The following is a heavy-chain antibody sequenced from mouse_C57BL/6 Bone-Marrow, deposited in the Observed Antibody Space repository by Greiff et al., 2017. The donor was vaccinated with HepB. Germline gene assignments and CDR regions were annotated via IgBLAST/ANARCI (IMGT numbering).Heavy chain of an antibody. J-gene: IGHJ2*01. CDR1: GYTFTSYW. Sequence: VKLMESGAELVMPGASVKLSCKASGYTFTSYWMHWVKQRPGQGLEWIGEIDPSDSYTNYNQKFKGKSTLTVDKSSSTAYMQLSSLTSEDSAVYYCARRDGKDYFDYWGQGTTLTVSS. CDR3: ARRDGKDYFDY. CDR2: IDPSDSYT. V-gene: IGHV1-69*01. D-gene: IGHD2-1*01.